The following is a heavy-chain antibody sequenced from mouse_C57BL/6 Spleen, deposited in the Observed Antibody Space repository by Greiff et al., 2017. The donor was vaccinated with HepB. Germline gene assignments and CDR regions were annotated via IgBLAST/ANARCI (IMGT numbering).Heavy chain of an antibody. CDR2: ISNGGGST. CDR3: ARLGGYYDYAMDY. J-gene: IGHJ4*01. Sequence: EVQLVESGGGLVQPGGSLKLSCAASGFTFSDYYMYWVRQTPEKRLEWVAYISNGGGSTYYPDTVKGRFTISRDNAKNTLYLQMSRLKSEDTAMYYCARLGGYYDYAMDYWGQGTSVTVSS. D-gene: IGHD2-3*01. CDR1: GFTFSDYY. V-gene: IGHV5-12*01.